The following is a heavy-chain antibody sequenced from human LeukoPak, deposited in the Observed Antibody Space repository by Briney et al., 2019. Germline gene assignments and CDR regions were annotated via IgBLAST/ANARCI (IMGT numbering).Heavy chain of an antibody. CDR3: AKRGIVGGSYYFDY. D-gene: IGHD1-26*01. CDR1: GGSISSSSYY. V-gene: IGHV3-53*01. Sequence: ETLSLTCTVSGGSISSSSYYWGWVRQAPGKGLEWVSVIYSGGSTYYADSVKGRFTISRDNAKNSLYLQMNSLRAEDTAVYYCAKRGIVGGSYYFDYWGQGTLVTVSS. CDR2: IYSGGST. J-gene: IGHJ4*02.